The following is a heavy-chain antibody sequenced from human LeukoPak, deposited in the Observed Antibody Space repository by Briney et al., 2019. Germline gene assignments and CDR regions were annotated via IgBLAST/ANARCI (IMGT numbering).Heavy chain of an antibody. J-gene: IGHJ4*02. Sequence: PSETLSLTCAVYGGSFSGYYWSWIRQPPGKGLEWTGEINHSGSTNYNPSLKSRVTISVDTSKNQFSLKLSSVTAADTAVYYCARRSFYCSGGSCLAPFDYWGQGTLVTVSS. V-gene: IGHV4-34*01. CDR1: GGSFSGYY. CDR2: INHSGST. D-gene: IGHD2-15*01. CDR3: ARRSFYCSGGSCLAPFDY.